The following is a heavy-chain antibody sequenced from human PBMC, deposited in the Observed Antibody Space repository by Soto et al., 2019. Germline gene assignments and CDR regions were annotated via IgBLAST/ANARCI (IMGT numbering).Heavy chain of an antibody. Sequence: GASVKVSCKASGYTFTSYYMHWVRQAPGQGLEWMGIINPSGGSTSYAQKFQGRVTMTRDTSTSTVYMELSSLRSEDTAVYYCARDRAFTAAAGTYYYYYGMDVWGQGTTVTVSS. CDR3: ARDRAFTAAAGTYYYYYGMDV. CDR2: INPSGGST. D-gene: IGHD6-13*01. CDR1: GYTFTSYY. V-gene: IGHV1-46*01. J-gene: IGHJ6*02.